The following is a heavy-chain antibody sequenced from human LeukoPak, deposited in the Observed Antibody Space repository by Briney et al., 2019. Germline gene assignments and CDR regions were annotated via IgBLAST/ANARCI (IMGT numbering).Heavy chain of an antibody. V-gene: IGHV4-39*06. CDR3: ARDNSYMDV. CDR2: INYRGST. J-gene: IGHJ6*03. D-gene: IGHD4-11*01. CDR1: GRSISSSSYY. Sequence: SETLSLTCTVSGRSISSSSYYWGWIRQPPGKGLEWIGSINYRGSTYYNPSLKIRVTISVDKSMNQFTLNVNSVTAADTAVYYCARDNSYMDVWGKGTTVTVSS.